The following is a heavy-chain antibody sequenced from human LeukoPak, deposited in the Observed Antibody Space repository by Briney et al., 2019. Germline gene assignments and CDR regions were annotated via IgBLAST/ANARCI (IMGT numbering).Heavy chain of an antibody. Sequence: GASVTVSCKASGYPFTGYHVHWVRQAPGQGLEWMGRISTDSGDTNIAPKFQGRVTMTRDTSIKTAYMELSRLTSDDAAVYYCAGLGSTVEGRIDPWGQGTPVTVSS. CDR3: AGLGSTVEGRIDP. J-gene: IGHJ5*02. V-gene: IGHV1-2*02. D-gene: IGHD5/OR15-5a*01. CDR2: ISTDSGDT. CDR1: GYPFTGYH.